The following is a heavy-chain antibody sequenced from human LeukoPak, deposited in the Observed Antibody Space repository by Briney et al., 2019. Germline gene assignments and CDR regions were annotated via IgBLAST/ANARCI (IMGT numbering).Heavy chain of an antibody. CDR1: EFSVGSNY. CDR3: ARGPSGYHNP. J-gene: IGHJ4*02. D-gene: IGHD5-12*01. CDR2: IYSGGST. V-gene: IGHV3-66*01. Sequence: GGSLRLSCAASEFSVGSNYMTWGRQAPGKGLEWGSLIYSGGSTYYADSVKGRFTISRDNSKNTLYLQMNSLRAEDTAVYYCARGPSGYHNPGGQGTLVTVSS.